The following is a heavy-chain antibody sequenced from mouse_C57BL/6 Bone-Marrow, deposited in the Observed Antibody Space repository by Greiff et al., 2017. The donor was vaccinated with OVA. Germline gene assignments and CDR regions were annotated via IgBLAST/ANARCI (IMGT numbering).Heavy chain of an antibody. CDR3: TRTHYYGSIYYAMDY. CDR1: GFTFSSYA. CDR2: ISSGGDYI. Sequence: EVKLVESGEGLVKPGGSLKLSCAASGFTFSSYAMSWARQTPEKRLEWVAYISSGGDYIYYADTVKGRFTISRDNARNTLYLQMSSLKSEDTAMYYCTRTHYYGSIYYAMDYWGQGTSVTVSS. J-gene: IGHJ4*01. D-gene: IGHD1-1*01. V-gene: IGHV5-9-1*02.